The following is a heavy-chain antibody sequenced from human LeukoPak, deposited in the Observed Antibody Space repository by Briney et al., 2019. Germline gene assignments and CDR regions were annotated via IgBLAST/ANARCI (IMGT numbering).Heavy chain of an antibody. CDR1: GFTFRNYA. CDR3: ARAYENFWSGYYLLDY. D-gene: IGHD3-3*01. CDR2: ISGSDNSR. Sequence: GGSLRLSCEASGFTFRNYAMSWVRQAPGKGLEWVSSISGSDNSRYYADSVKGRFTVSRDNAKNTLYLQMNSLRAEDTAVYYCARAYENFWSGYYLLDYWGQGTLVTVSS. V-gene: IGHV3-23*01. J-gene: IGHJ4*02.